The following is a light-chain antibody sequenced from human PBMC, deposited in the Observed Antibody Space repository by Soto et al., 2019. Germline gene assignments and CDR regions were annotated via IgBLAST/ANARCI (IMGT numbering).Light chain of an antibody. Sequence: QSVLTQPASVSGSPGQSITISCTGTSSDVGGYNYVSWYQQHPGKVPKLMIYDVSNRPSGVSNRFSGSKSGNTASLTISGLQAEDEADYYCSSYTSSSMYVFGIGTKVTVL. CDR1: SSDVGGYNY. J-gene: IGLJ1*01. CDR3: SSYTSSSMYV. CDR2: DVS. V-gene: IGLV2-14*03.